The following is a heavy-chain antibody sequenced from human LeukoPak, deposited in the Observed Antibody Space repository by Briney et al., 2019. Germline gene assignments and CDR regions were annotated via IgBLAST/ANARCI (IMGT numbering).Heavy chain of an antibody. V-gene: IGHV4-4*09. CDR1: GDSLSTYY. CDR2: IHTSGSS. Sequence: SETLSLTCTVSGDSLSTYYWGWIRQPPGKGLEWIGYIHTSGSSNQNPSLKRRVTISLDTSRNEYSLRLSSVTAADTAVYYCARLSAAVHLGALDIWGQGTIVTVSS. J-gene: IGHJ3*02. D-gene: IGHD3-3*01. CDR3: ARLSAAVHLGALDI.